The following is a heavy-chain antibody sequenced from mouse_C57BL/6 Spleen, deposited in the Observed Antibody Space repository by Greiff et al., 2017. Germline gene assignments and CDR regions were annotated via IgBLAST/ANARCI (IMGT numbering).Heavy chain of an antibody. V-gene: IGHV5-4*01. J-gene: IGHJ2*01. CDR1: GFTFSSYA. D-gene: IGHD1-1*01. CDR3: ARDRGYYGY. CDR2: ISDGGSYT. Sequence: EVQRVESGGGLVKPGGSLKLSCAASGFTFSSYAMSWVRQTPEKRLEWVATISDGGSYTYYPDNVKGRFTISRDNAKNNLYLQMSHLKSEDTAMYYCARDRGYYGYWGQGTTLTVSS.